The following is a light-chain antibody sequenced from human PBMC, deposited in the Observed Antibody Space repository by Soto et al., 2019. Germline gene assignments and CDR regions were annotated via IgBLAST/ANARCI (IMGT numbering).Light chain of an antibody. Sequence: DIHMTQSPSSLSAFVVYIVTITFRAGQTISNYVNWFQQKPGKAPKLLINDASNLQTGVPSRFSGSGSGTDFSLIISSLQPEDIATYYCQQHDSFPTFGQGTRLEIK. CDR3: QQHDSFPT. J-gene: IGKJ5*01. CDR2: DAS. CDR1: QTISNY. V-gene: IGKV1-33*01.